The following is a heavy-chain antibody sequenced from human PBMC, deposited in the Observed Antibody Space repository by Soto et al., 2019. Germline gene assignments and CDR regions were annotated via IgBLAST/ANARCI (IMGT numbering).Heavy chain of an antibody. CDR3: ARAGRGCPYFSGGSCYSYYYYGMDV. Sequence: SETLSLTCAVYGGSFSGYYWSWIRQPPGKGLEWIGEINHSGSTNYNPSLKSRVTISVDTSKNQFSLELGSVNAADTAVYYCARAGRGCPYFSGGSCYSYYYYGMDVWGQGTTVTVSS. J-gene: IGHJ6*02. V-gene: IGHV4-34*01. CDR1: GGSFSGYY. CDR2: INHSGST. D-gene: IGHD2-15*01.